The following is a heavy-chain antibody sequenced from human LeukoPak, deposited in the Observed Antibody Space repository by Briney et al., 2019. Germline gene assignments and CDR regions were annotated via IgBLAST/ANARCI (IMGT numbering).Heavy chain of an antibody. D-gene: IGHD3-10*01. CDR3: ARVGYGSGSYFDY. CDR2: ISSSSSYI. Sequence: GGSLRLSCAASGFTFSSYSMNWVRQAPGKGLEWVSSISSSSSYIYYADSVKGRFTISRDNAKNSLYLQMNSLRAEDAAVYYCARVGYGSGSYFDYWGQGTLVTVSS. CDR1: GFTFSSYS. J-gene: IGHJ4*02. V-gene: IGHV3-21*01.